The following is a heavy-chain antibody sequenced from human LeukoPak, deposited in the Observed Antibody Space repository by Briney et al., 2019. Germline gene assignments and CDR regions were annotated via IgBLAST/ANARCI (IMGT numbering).Heavy chain of an antibody. CDR1: GGSISSYY. D-gene: IGHD2-8*01. CDR2: IYTSGNT. V-gene: IGHV4-4*07. Sequence: SETLSLTCTVSGGSISSYYWSWIRQPAGKGLEWIGRIYTSGNTNYNPSLRSRVTMSVDTSKNQFSLKLSSVTAADTAVHYCAREPYCTNGVCSAYWGQGTLVTVSS. CDR3: AREPYCTNGVCSAY. J-gene: IGHJ4*02.